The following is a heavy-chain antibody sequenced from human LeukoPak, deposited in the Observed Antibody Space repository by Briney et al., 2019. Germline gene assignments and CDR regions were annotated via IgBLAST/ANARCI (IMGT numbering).Heavy chain of an antibody. V-gene: IGHV1-18*01. CDR1: GYTFTSHG. Sequence: ASVKVSCKASGYTFTSHGISWVRQAPGQGLEWMGWISAYNGNTKYAQKLQGRVTMTTDTSTSTAYMELGSLRSDDTAVYYCARDPGPYSGSYYFYYGMDVWGQGTTVTVSS. J-gene: IGHJ6*02. CDR3: ARDPGPYSGSYYFYYGMDV. CDR2: ISAYNGNT. D-gene: IGHD1-26*01.